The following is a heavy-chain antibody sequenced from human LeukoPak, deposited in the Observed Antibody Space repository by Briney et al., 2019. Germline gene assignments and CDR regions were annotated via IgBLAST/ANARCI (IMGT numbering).Heavy chain of an antibody. V-gene: IGHV3-23*01. CDR3: AKFISIVGATSNYFDY. J-gene: IGHJ4*02. CDR2: ISGSGGST. CDR1: GFTFSSYA. D-gene: IGHD1-26*01. Sequence: GASLRLSCAASGFTFSSYAMSWVRQAPGKGLEWVSAISGSGGSTYYADSVKGRFTISRDNSKNTLYLQMNSQRAEDTAVYYCAKFISIVGATSNYFDYWGQGTLVTVSS.